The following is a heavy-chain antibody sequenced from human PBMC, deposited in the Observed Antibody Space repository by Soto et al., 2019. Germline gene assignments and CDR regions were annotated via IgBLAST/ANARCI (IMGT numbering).Heavy chain of an antibody. CDR2: ISYDGSNK. V-gene: IGHV3-30*18. J-gene: IGHJ3*02. CDR3: AKLASGTTKAFDI. D-gene: IGHD1-1*01. CDR1: GFTFSSYG. Sequence: QVQLVESGGGVVQPGRSLRLSCAASGFTFSSYGMHWVRQAPGKGLEWVAVISYDGSNKYYADSVKGRFTISRDNSKNTLYLQMNSLRAEDTAVYYCAKLASGTTKAFDICGQGTMVTVSS.